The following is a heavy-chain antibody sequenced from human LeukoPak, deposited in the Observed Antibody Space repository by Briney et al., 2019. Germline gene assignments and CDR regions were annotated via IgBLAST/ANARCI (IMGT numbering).Heavy chain of an antibody. CDR1: GFTFRIYG. CDR2: IKQDGSET. V-gene: IGHV3-7*03. Sequence: PGGSLRLSCVASGFTFRIYGMHWVRQAPGKGLEWVANIKQDGSETYYVDSVKGRFTISRDNAKNSLYLQMNSLRAEDTAWYYCAKKTYYYDTSNLGWFDPWGQGTLVTVSS. D-gene: IGHD3-22*01. CDR3: AKKTYYYDTSNLGWFDP. J-gene: IGHJ5*02.